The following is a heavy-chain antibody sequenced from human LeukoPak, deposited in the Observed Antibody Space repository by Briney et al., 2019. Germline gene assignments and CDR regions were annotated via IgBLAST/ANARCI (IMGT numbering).Heavy chain of an antibody. Sequence: GASVKVSCKASGYTFTSYDINWVRQAPGQGLEWMGVINPSGGSTSYAQKFQGRVTMTRDMSTSTDYMELSSLRSDDTAVYYCARVFKVYSGYDYYYYYMDVWGKGTTVTISS. CDR1: GYTFTSYD. J-gene: IGHJ6*03. CDR2: INPSGGST. CDR3: ARVFKVYSGYDYYYYYMDV. V-gene: IGHV1-46*01. D-gene: IGHD5-12*01.